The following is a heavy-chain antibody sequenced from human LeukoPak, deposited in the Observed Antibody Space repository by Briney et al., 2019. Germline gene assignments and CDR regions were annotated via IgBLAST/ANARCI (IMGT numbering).Heavy chain of an antibody. V-gene: IGHV1-2*02. CDR1: GYTFTGYY. D-gene: IGHD5-12*01. CDR3: ARDPRYGCYDLVSWFDP. J-gene: IGHJ5*02. Sequence: ASVKVSCKASGYTFTGYYMHWVRHAPGQGLEWMGWINPNSGGTNYAQKFQGRVTMTRDTSIGTAYMELSRLRSYDTAVYYCARDPRYGCYDLVSWFDPSGEGTLVTASP. CDR2: INPNSGGT.